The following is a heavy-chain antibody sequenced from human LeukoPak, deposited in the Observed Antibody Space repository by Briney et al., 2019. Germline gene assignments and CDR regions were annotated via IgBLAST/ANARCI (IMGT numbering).Heavy chain of an antibody. D-gene: IGHD1-26*01. CDR1: GFSITNNW. Sequence: GGSLRLSRAASGFSITNNWMYWVRQAPGRGLVWVSRIKNDERTAVYADSVKGRFTISRDNARNTLFLQMNSLRAEDTAVYYCATVFKGSSLQDYWGQGTLVTVSS. V-gene: IGHV3-74*01. CDR3: ATVFKGSSLQDY. J-gene: IGHJ4*02. CDR2: IKNDERTA.